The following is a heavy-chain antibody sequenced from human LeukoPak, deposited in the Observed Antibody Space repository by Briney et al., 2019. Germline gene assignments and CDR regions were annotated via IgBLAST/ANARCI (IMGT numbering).Heavy chain of an antibody. V-gene: IGHV3-30-3*01. J-gene: IGHJ4*02. CDR1: GFTFSSYA. D-gene: IGHD5-12*01. CDR2: ISYDGSNK. Sequence: GGSLRLSCAASGFTFSSYAIHWVRQAPGKGLEWVAVISYDGSNKYYADSVKGRFTNSRDNSKNTLYLQMSSLRAEDTAVYYCARGVVATTYYFDYWGQGTPVTVSS. CDR3: ARGVVATTYYFDY.